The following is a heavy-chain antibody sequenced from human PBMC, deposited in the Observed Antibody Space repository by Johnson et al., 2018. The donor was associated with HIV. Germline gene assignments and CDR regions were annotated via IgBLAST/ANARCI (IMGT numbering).Heavy chain of an antibody. D-gene: IGHD6-13*01. CDR1: GFIFDDYD. CDR3: AKDLQQPQRGEHALAQDAFDI. CDR2: ISYDGSNK. Sequence: QVQLVESGGGVVRPGGSLRLSCAASGFIFDDYDMSWVRQAPGKGLEWVAVISYDGSNKYYADSVKGRFTISRDNSKNTLYLQMNSLRAEDTAVYYCAKDLQQPQRGEHALAQDAFDIWGQGTMVTVSS. V-gene: IGHV3-30*18. J-gene: IGHJ3*02.